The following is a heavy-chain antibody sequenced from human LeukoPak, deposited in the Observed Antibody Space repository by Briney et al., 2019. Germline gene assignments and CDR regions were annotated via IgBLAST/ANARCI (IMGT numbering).Heavy chain of an antibody. J-gene: IGHJ4*02. Sequence: SETLSLTCAVYGGSFSGYYWSWIRQPPGKGLEWIGEINHSGSTNYNPSLKSRVTISVDTSKNQFSLKLSSVTAADTAVYYCARGRNIAAAGHTTFAYCGQGTLVTVSS. CDR1: GGSFSGYY. D-gene: IGHD6-13*01. CDR2: INHSGST. V-gene: IGHV4-34*01. CDR3: ARGRNIAAAGHTTFAY.